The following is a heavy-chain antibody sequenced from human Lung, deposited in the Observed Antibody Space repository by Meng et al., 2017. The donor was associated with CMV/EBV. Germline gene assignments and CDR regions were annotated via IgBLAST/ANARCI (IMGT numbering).Heavy chain of an antibody. CDR2: ISTTGVNT. D-gene: IGHD1-7*01. CDR1: GFTFSNY. V-gene: IGHV3-23*01. J-gene: IGHJ4*02. Sequence: ESLKISCAASGFTFSNYMNWVRQAPGKGLEWVATISTTGVNTSYADSAKGRFTIARDNSKNTLYLQMNSPGAEDMAECYCAPSITGTAGGWGQGTRVNGAS. CDR3: APSITGTAGG.